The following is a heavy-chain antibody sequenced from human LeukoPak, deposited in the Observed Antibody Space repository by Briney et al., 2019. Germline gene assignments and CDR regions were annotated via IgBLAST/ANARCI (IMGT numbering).Heavy chain of an antibody. CDR2: ISWNSGSI. V-gene: IGHV3-9*01. CDR1: GFTFDDYA. J-gene: IGHJ3*02. CDR3: AENIQGTVSTFSRAFDI. D-gene: IGHD5/OR15-5a*01. Sequence: PGGSLRLSCAASGFTFDDYAMHWVRQAPGKGLEWVSGISWNSGSIGYADSVKGRFTISRDNAKNSLYLQMNSLRAEDTALYYCAENIQGTVSTFSRAFDIWGQGTMVTVPS.